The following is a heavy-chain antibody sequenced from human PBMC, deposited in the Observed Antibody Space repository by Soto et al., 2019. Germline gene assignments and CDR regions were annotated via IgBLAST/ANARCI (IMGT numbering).Heavy chain of an antibody. CDR2: ISYDGSNK. D-gene: IGHD6-13*01. CDR1: GFTFSSYA. V-gene: IGHV3-30-3*01. Sequence: PGGSLRLSCAASGFTFSSYAMHWVRQAPGKGLEWVAVISYDGSNKYYADSVKGRFTISRDNSKNTLYLQMNSLRAEDTAVYYCAMKQQLAGEYYFDYWGQGTLVTAPQ. CDR3: AMKQQLAGEYYFDY. J-gene: IGHJ4*02.